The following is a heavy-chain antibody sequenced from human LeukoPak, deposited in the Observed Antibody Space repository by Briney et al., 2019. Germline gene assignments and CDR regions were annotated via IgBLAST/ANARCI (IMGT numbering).Heavy chain of an antibody. Sequence: PGGSLRLSCAASGFTFSSYWMSWVRQAPGKGLEWVANIKQDGSEKYYVDSVKGRFTISRDNAKNSLYLQMNSLRAEDTAVYYCARAYVFLEWSHYMDVWGKGTTVTVFS. CDR1: GFTFSSYW. CDR2: IKQDGSEK. D-gene: IGHD3-3*01. J-gene: IGHJ6*03. V-gene: IGHV3-7*01. CDR3: ARAYVFLEWSHYMDV.